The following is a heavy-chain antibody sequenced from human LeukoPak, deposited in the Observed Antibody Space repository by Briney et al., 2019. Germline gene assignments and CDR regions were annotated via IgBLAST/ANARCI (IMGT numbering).Heavy chain of an antibody. Sequence: ASVKVSCKASGYTFIGYYMHWVRQAPGQGLEWMGWVNPNSGGTNYAQKFQGRVTMTRDTSISTAYMELSRLRSDDTAVYYCARVQMAGSFFDYWGQGTLVTVSS. J-gene: IGHJ4*02. CDR2: VNPNSGGT. V-gene: IGHV1-2*02. CDR1: GYTFIGYY. D-gene: IGHD1-26*01. CDR3: ARVQMAGSFFDY.